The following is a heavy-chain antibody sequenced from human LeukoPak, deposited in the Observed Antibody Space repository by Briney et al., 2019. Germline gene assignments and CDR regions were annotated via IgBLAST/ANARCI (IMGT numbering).Heavy chain of an antibody. CDR2: IGGSGSST. CDR1: GFTFSSYA. Sequence: GGSLRLSCAASGFTFSSYAMSWVRQAPGRGLEWVSTIGGSGSSTYYADSVKGRVTISRDNSKKTLYLQMNSLRAEDTAVYYCAKDSRVAVAGPAAYFDYWGQGTLVTVSS. CDR3: AKDSRVAVAGPAAYFDY. D-gene: IGHD6-19*01. V-gene: IGHV3-23*01. J-gene: IGHJ4*02.